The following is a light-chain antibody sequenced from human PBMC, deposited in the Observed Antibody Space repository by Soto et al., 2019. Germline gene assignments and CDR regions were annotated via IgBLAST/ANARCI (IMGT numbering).Light chain of an antibody. J-gene: IGKJ4*01. CDR3: QHRSNWPLT. V-gene: IGKV3-11*01. CDR2: DAS. CDR1: QSVSSY. Sequence: EIVLTQSPATLSLSPGERATLSCRASQSVSSYLAWYQQRPGQAPRLLIYDASNRAPGIPARFSGSGSGTDFTLTISSLDAEDFAVYYCQHRSNWPLTFGGGTRVEIK.